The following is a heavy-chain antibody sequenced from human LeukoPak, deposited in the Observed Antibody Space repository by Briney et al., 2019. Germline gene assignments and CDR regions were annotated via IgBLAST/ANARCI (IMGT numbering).Heavy chain of an antibody. V-gene: IGHV4-39*07. CDR1: GGSISSYY. Sequence: SETLSLTCTVSGGSISSYYWGWIRQPPGKGLEWIGSIYYSGSTYYNPSLKSRVTISVDTSKNQFSLKLSSVTAADTAVYYCARDRSYYYDSSGYNNGAFDIWGQGTMVTVSS. J-gene: IGHJ3*02. CDR2: IYYSGST. CDR3: ARDRSYYYDSSGYNNGAFDI. D-gene: IGHD3-22*01.